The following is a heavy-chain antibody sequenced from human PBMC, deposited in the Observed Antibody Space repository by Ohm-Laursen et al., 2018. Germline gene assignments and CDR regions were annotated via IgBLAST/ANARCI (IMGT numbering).Heavy chain of an antibody. J-gene: IGHJ6*02. CDR1: GYTFTSYV. V-gene: IGHV1-2*02. CDR2: VNPNSGGT. D-gene: IGHD6-25*01. Sequence: ASVKVSCKASGYTFTSYVVSWVRQAPGQGLEWMGWVNPNSGGTNYAQKFQGRVTMTRDTSISTAYMELSRLRSDDTAVYYCAREKGSGGMDVWGQGTTVTVSS. CDR3: AREKGSGGMDV.